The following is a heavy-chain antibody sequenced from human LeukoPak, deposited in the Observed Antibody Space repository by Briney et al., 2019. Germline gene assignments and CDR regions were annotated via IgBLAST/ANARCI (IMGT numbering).Heavy chain of an antibody. CDR3: AKPYYYDSSGYYGSWYFDL. CDR1: GFTFSSYG. J-gene: IGHJ2*01. CDR2: ISYDGSNK. Sequence: AGGSLRLSCAASGFTFSSYGMHWVRQAPGKGLEWVAVISYDGSNKYYADSVKGRFTISRDNSKNTLYLQMNSLRAEDTAVYYCAKPYYYDSSGYYGSWYFDLWGRGTLVTVSS. V-gene: IGHV3-30*18. D-gene: IGHD3-22*01.